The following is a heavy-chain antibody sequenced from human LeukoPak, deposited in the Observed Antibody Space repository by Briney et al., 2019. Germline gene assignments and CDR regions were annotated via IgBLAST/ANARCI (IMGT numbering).Heavy chain of an antibody. J-gene: IGHJ4*02. Sequence: ASVKVSCKASGYTFTNFHINWVRQATGQGLEWMGWMNPNNGDSGYAQKFQGRVTITRDTSISTSYMELRSLRSDDTAVYFCARTPSFTASCYDYWGQGTMVTVSS. CDR3: ARTPSFTASCYDY. D-gene: IGHD2-15*01. CDR1: GYTFTNFH. V-gene: IGHV1-8*03. CDR2: MNPNNGDS.